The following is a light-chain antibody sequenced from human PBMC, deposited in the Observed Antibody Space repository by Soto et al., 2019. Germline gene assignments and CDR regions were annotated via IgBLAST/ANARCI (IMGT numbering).Light chain of an antibody. V-gene: IGKV1-27*01. CDR1: QGISEY. CDR2: GAS. CDR3: HSYNSIPRT. J-gene: IGKJ1*01. Sequence: DIQMAQSPSSLSASIGDRVTITCRASQGISEYLAWYQKRPGNAPNLLIYGASILQSGVPSRFSGSGSGTHFTLTISSRQPEDVATYYCHSYNSIPRTFGQGTTVELK.